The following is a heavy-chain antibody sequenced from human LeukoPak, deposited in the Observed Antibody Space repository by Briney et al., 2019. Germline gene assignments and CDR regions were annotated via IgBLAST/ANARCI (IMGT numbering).Heavy chain of an antibody. Sequence: PSETLSLTCTVSGGSFSNRSYYWGWIRQPPGKGLEWIGEINHSGSTNYNPSLKSRVTISVDTSKNQFSLKLSSVTAADTAVYYCARADSKGRLGGMDVWGQGTTVTVSS. CDR3: ARADSKGRLGGMDV. CDR2: INHSGST. J-gene: IGHJ6*02. CDR1: GGSFSNRSYY. D-gene: IGHD4-11*01. V-gene: IGHV4-39*07.